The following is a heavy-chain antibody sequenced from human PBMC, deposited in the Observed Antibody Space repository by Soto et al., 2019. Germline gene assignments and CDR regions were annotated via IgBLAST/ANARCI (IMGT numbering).Heavy chain of an antibody. CDR3: ASLGTSHYYDSSGWDY. CDR1: GGTFSSYA. Sequence: QVQLVQSGAEVKKPGSSVKVSCKASGGTFSSYAISWVRQAPGQGLEWMGGIIPIFGTATYAQKFQGRVTITADASTSTAYMELSSLRSEDTAVYYCASLGTSHYYDSSGWDYWGQGTLVTVSS. CDR2: IIPIFGTA. V-gene: IGHV1-69*12. J-gene: IGHJ4*02. D-gene: IGHD3-22*01.